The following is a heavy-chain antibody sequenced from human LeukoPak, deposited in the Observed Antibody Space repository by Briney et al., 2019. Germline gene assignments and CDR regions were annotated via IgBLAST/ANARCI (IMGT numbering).Heavy chain of an antibody. D-gene: IGHD2-2*01. CDR3: ASQRVYCSSTSCQYYFDY. CDR2: IYYSGST. Sequence: SETLSLTCTVSGGSISSSSYYWGWIRQPPGKGLEWIGSIYYSGSTYYNPSLKSRVTISVDTSKNQFSLKLSSVTAADTAVYYCASQRVYCSSTSCQYYFDYWGRGTLVTVSS. J-gene: IGHJ4*02. V-gene: IGHV4-39*01. CDR1: GGSISSSSYY.